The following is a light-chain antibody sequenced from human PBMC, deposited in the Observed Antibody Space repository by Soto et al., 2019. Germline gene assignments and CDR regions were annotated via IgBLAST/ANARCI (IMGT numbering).Light chain of an antibody. CDR1: KSNIGNNY. CDR2: DSN. V-gene: IGLV1-51*01. J-gene: IGLJ2*01. CDR3: GTWDNSLSAVV. Sequence: QSVLTQPPSVSAAPGQKVTISCSGSKSNIGNNYVSWYQQLPGTAPKLLIYDSNKRPSGIPDRFSGSKSGTSATLGITGLQTGDEADYYCGTWDNSLSAVVFGGGTKLTVL.